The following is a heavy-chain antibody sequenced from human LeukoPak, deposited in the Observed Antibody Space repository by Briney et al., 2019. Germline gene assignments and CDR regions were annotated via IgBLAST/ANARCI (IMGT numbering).Heavy chain of an antibody. CDR2: IYHSGST. J-gene: IGHJ4*02. CDR3: ATIIWSGPN. D-gene: IGHD3-3*01. CDR1: GGSISSGGYY. V-gene: IGHV4-30-2*01. Sequence: SETLSLTCTVSGGSISSGGYYWSWIRQPPGKGLEWIGYIYHSGSTYYNPSLKSRVTISVDRSKNQFSLKLSSVTAADTAVYYCATIIWSGPNWGQGTLVTVSS.